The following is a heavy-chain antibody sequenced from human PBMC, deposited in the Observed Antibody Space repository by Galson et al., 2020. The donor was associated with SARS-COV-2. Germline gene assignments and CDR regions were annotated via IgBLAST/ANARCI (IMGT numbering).Heavy chain of an antibody. CDR1: GGTFSSYA. CDR3: AGGRAGDFWGGYNYYFDY. V-gene: IGHV1-69*05. Sequence: ASVKVSCKASGGTFSSYAISWVRQAPGQGLEWMGGIIPIFGTANYAQKFQGRVTITTDESTSTAYMELSSLRSEDTAVYYCAGGRAGDFWGGYNYYFDYWGQGTLVTVSS. CDR2: IIPIFGTA. J-gene: IGHJ4*02. D-gene: IGHD3-3*01.